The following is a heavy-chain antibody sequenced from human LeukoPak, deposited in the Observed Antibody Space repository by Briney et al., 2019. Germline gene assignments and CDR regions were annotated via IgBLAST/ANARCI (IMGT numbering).Heavy chain of an antibody. CDR2: ISSSGSTI. CDR1: GFTFSDYY. V-gene: IGHV3-11*04. J-gene: IGHJ4*02. Sequence: GGSLRLSCAASGFTFSDYYMSWIRQAPGKGLEWVSYISSSGSTIYYADSVKDRFTISRDNAKNSLYLQMNSLRAEDTAVYYCARDWGVVPAAPTVLSDYWGQGTLVTVSS. CDR3: ARDWGVVPAAPTVLSDY. D-gene: IGHD2-2*01.